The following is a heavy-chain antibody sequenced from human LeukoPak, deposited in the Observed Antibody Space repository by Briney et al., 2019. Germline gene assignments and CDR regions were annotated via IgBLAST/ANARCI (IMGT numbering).Heavy chain of an antibody. Sequence: GGSLRLSCAASGFTFSSYAMSWVRQAPGKGLEWVSAISGSGGSTYYADSVEARFTISRDNSKNTLYLQMNSLRAEDTAVYYCAKDRVAATRNDAFDIWGQGTMVTVSS. V-gene: IGHV3-23*01. J-gene: IGHJ3*02. D-gene: IGHD6-13*01. CDR2: ISGSGGST. CDR1: GFTFSSYA. CDR3: AKDRVAATRNDAFDI.